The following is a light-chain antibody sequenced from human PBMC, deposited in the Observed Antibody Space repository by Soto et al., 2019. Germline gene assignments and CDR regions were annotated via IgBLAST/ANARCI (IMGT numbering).Light chain of an antibody. J-gene: IGKJ1*01. CDR2: GAS. CDR3: QQYGSSPWT. Sequence: EMVLTQSQDTLSLSPGERATLSCRASQSVSSSYLAWYQQKPGQAPRLLIYGASSRATGIPDRFSGSGSGTDFTLTISRLEPEDFAVYYCQQYGSSPWTFGQGTKVDIK. V-gene: IGKV3-20*01. CDR1: QSVSSSY.